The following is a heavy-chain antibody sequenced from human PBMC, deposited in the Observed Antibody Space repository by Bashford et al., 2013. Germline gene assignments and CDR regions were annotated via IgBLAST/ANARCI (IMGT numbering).Heavy chain of an antibody. Sequence: SETLSLTCAVYGGSFSGYYWSWIRQPPGKGLEWIGEINHSGSTNYNPSLKSRVTISVDTSKNQFSLKLSSVTAADTAVYYCARKGSSWVVPAARNWFRPLGAREPWSPSPQ. CDR2: INHSGST. J-gene: IGHJ5*02. CDR3: ARKGSSWVVPAARNWFRP. D-gene: IGHD2-2*01. CDR1: GGSFSGYY. V-gene: IGHV4-34*01.